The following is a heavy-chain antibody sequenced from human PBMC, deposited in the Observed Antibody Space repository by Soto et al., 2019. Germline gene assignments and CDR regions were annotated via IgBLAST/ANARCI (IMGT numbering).Heavy chain of an antibody. V-gene: IGHV3-23*01. CDR3: VRGVDPALIDAFDI. Sequence: GGSLRLSCAASGFTCSSYAMSWVRRAPGKGLEWVSAISGSGGSTYYADSVKGRFTISRDNSKNTLYLQMNSLRAEDTAVYYCVRGVDPALIDAFDIWGQGTIVTVSS. J-gene: IGHJ3*02. D-gene: IGHD5-18*01. CDR1: GFTCSSYA. CDR2: ISGSGGST.